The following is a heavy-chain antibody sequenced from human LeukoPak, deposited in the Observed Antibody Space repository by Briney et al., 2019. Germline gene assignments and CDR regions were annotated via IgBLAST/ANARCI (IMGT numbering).Heavy chain of an antibody. V-gene: IGHV3-11*01. D-gene: IGHD3-10*01. CDR3: AGGYGSGSYSA. Sequence: PGGSLRLSCAASGFTFSDYYMSWIRQAPGKGLEWVSYISYSGSSYADSVKGRFTISRDNAENSLFLQMNSLRVEDTAVYYCAGGYGSGSYSAWGQGTLVTVSS. CDR2: ISYSGS. J-gene: IGHJ5*02. CDR1: GFTFSDYY.